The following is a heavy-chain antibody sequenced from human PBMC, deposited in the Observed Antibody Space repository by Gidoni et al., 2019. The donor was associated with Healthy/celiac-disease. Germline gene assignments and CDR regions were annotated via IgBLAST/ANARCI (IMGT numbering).Heavy chain of an antibody. CDR1: GGTFSSYA. CDR3: ARGGFADPPRSAYMDV. J-gene: IGHJ6*03. V-gene: IGHV1-69*01. D-gene: IGHD1-26*01. Sequence: QVQLVQSGAEVKKPGSSVKVSCKASGGTFSSYAISWVRQAPGQGLEWMGGIIPIVGTANYAQKFQGRVTITADESTSTAYMELSSLRSEDTAVYYCARGGFADPPRSAYMDVWGKGTTVTVSS. CDR2: IIPIVGTA.